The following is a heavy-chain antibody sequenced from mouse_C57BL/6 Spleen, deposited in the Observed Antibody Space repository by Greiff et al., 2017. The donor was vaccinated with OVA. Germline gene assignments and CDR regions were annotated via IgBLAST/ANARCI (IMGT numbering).Heavy chain of an antibody. J-gene: IGHJ3*01. Sequence: VQLQQSGPELVKPGASVKLSCKASGYTFTDYYMNWVKQSPGRSLEWIGDINPNNGGTSYNQKFKGKATLTVDKSSSTAYMELRSLTSEDSAVYYCCAGYDEGAWFAYWGQGTLVTVSA. CDR1: GYTFTDYY. D-gene: IGHD2-2*01. CDR2: INPNNGGT. CDR3: CAGYDEGAWFAY. V-gene: IGHV1-26*01.